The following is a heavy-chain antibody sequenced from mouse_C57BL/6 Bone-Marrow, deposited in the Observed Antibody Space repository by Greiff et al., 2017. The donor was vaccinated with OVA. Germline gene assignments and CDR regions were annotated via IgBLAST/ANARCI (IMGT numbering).Heavy chain of an antibody. J-gene: IGHJ4*01. V-gene: IGHV1-55*01. CDR1: GYTFTSYW. CDR3: AITTVVATDYYAMDY. Sequence: QVQLQQSGAELVKPGASVKMSCKASGYTFTSYWITWVKQRPGQGLEWIGDIYPGSGSTNYNEKFKSKATLTVDTSSSTAYMQLSSLTSEDSAVYYCAITTVVATDYYAMDYWGQGTSVTVSS. CDR2: IYPGSGST. D-gene: IGHD1-1*01.